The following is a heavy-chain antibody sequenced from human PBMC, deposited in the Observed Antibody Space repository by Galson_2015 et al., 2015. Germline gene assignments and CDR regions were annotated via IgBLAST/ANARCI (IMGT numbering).Heavy chain of an antibody. CDR3: AKDSIKLYGSGSYPDY. V-gene: IGHV3-43*01. CDR1: GFTFDDYT. D-gene: IGHD3-10*01. CDR2: ISWDGGST. Sequence: SLRLSCAASGFTFDDYTMHWVRQAPGKGLEWVSLISWDGGSTYYADSVKGRFTISRDNSKNSLYLQMNSLRTEDTALYYCAKDSIKLYGSGSYPDYWGQGTLVTVSS. J-gene: IGHJ4*02.